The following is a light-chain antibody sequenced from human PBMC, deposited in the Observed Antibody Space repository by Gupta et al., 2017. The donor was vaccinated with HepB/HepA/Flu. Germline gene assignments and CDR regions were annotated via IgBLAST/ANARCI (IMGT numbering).Light chain of an antibody. J-gene: IGLJ2*01. CDR2: QDS. CDR1: KLGDKY. V-gene: IGLV3-1*01. Sequence: SYELTQPPSVSVSPRQTASITCSGDKLGDKYACWYQQKPGQSPVLVIYQDSKRPSGIPERFSGSNSGTTATLPISGTQAMDEADYYCQAWDSSTVVFGGGTKLTVL. CDR3: QAWDSSTVV.